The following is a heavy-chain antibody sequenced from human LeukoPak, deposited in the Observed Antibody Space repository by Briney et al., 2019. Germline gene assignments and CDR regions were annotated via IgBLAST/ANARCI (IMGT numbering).Heavy chain of an antibody. CDR2: IIPIFGTA. J-gene: IGHJ4*02. CDR3: ARDPPDYYDSSGYLGY. D-gene: IGHD3-22*01. Sequence: ASVKVSCKASGGTFSSYAISWVRQAPGQGLEWMGGIIPIFGTANYAQKFQGRVTITADESTRTAYMELRSLRSDDTAVYYCARDPPDYYDSSGYLGYWGQGTLVTVSS. V-gene: IGHV1-69*01. CDR1: GGTFSSYA.